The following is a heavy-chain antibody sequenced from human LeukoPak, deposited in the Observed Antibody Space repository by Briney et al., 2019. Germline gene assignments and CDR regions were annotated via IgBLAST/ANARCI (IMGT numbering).Heavy chain of an antibody. Sequence: ASVKVSCKASGYIFTTYYMHWVRQAPGQGLEWMGIINPSGGNTNYAQKLQGRVTMTTDTSTSTAYMELRSLRSDDTAVYYCARETYSSSWYFDYWGQGTLVTVSS. V-gene: IGHV1-46*01. J-gene: IGHJ4*02. CDR2: INPSGGNT. CDR1: GYIFTTYY. CDR3: ARETYSSSWYFDY. D-gene: IGHD6-13*01.